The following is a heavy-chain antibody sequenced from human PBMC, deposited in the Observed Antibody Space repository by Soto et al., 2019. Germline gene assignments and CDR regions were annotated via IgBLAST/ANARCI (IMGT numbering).Heavy chain of an antibody. CDR2: ISSSGSTI. D-gene: IGHD3-22*01. CDR3: AREYYYASIGYPTPYGMDV. V-gene: IGHV3-48*03. Sequence: EVQLVESGGGLVQPGGSLRLSCAASGFTFSSYEMNWVRQAPGKGLEWVSYISSSGSTIYYADSVKGRFTISRDNAKNSLYMQMNSRRADDTAVYYCAREYYYASIGYPTPYGMDVWGKGTTVTVSS. CDR1: GFTFSSYE. J-gene: IGHJ6*04.